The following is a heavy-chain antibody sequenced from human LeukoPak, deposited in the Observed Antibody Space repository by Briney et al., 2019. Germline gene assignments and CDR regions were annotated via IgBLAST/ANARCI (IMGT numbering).Heavy chain of an antibody. J-gene: IGHJ4*02. D-gene: IGHD3-22*01. CDR1: GFTFSSYA. CDR2: ISYDGTNK. Sequence: PGGSLRLSCAASGFTFSSYAMHWVRQAPGKGLEGVAVISYDGTNKYHADSVKGRFTISRDNSKSTLYLQMNSLRAEDTAVYYCARARNYYYDSSGYYFYWGQGTLVTVSS. CDR3: ARARNYYYDSSGYYFY. V-gene: IGHV3-30-3*01.